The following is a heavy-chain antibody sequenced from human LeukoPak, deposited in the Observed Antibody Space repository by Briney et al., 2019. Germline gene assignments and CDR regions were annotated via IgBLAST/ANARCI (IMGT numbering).Heavy chain of an antibody. CDR1: GGSISSSGYY. J-gene: IGHJ4*02. CDR2: IYYSGST. Sequence: PSETLSLTCTVSGGSISSSGYYWGWIRQPPGKGLEWIGSIYYSGSTNYNPSLKSRVTISLDTSKNQFSLKLSSVTAADTAVYYCARGRAAVAGHWGQGTLVTVSS. CDR3: ARGRAAVAGH. D-gene: IGHD6-19*01. V-gene: IGHV4-39*01.